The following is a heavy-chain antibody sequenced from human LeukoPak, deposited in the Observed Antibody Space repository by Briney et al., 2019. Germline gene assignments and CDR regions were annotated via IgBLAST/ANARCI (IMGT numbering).Heavy chain of an antibody. D-gene: IGHD2-2*01. CDR1: GFTFSSYS. V-gene: IGHV3-21*01. Sequence: GGSLRLSCAASGFTFSSYSMNWVRQAPGKGLEWVSSISSSSSYIYYADSVKGRFTISRDNAKNSLYLQMNSLRAEDTAVYYCAGPLGYCSSTSCYYYYGMDVWGKGTTVTVSS. CDR2: ISSSSSYI. CDR3: AGPLGYCSSTSCYYYYGMDV. J-gene: IGHJ6*04.